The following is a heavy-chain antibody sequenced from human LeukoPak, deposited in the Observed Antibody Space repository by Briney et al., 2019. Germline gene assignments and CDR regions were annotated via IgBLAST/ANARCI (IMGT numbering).Heavy chain of an antibody. V-gene: IGHV3-33*06. D-gene: IGHD6-19*01. CDR2: IWYDGSNK. J-gene: IGHJ4*02. CDR1: GFTFSSYG. Sequence: GGSLRLSCAASGFTFSSYGMHWVRQAPGKGLEWVAVIWYDGSNKYYADSVNGRFTISRDNFKKTVYLQMNSLSAEATAVYYCAKGQDLQWPASYYFDYWGPGTLVTVSS. CDR3: AKGQDLQWPASYYFDY.